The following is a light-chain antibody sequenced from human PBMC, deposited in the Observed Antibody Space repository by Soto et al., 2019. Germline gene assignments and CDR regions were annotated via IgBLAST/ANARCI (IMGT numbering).Light chain of an antibody. CDR2: DDN. V-gene: IGLV1-51*01. CDR1: SANIGAAYN. Sequence: QSVLAQPPSVSGAPGQRVTISCTGSSANIGAAYNVDWYQQLPGTAPKLLIYDDNKRPSGIPDRFSGSKSGTSATLGITGFQTGDEADYYCGSWDSSLSAYVFGTGTKVTV. J-gene: IGLJ1*01. CDR3: GSWDSSLSAYV.